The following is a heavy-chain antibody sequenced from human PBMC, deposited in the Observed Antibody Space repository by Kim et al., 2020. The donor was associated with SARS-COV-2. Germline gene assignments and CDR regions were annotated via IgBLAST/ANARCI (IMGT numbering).Heavy chain of an antibody. V-gene: IGHV3-33*01. CDR1: GFTFSSYG. J-gene: IGHJ6*03. CDR3: ARDGRLLWFGELLGYMDV. D-gene: IGHD3-10*01. Sequence: GGSLRLSCAASGFTFSSYGMHWVRQAPGKGLEWVAVIWYDGSNKYYADSVKGRFTISRDNSKNTLYLQMNSLRAEDTAVYYCARDGRLLWFGELLGYMDVWGKGTTVTVSS. CDR2: IWYDGSNK.